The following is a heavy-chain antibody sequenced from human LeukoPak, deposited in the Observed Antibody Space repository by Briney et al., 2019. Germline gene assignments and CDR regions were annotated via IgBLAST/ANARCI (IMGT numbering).Heavy chain of an antibody. CDR3: AKGLAYDFWSGYYRGGDY. CDR1: GFTFSSSA. D-gene: IGHD3-3*01. V-gene: IGHV3-23*01. Sequence: GGSLRLSCAASGFTFSSSAMSWVRQAPGKGLEWVSAISGSGGSTYYADSVKGRFTISRDNSKNTLYLQMNSLRAEDTAVYYCAKGLAYDFWSGYYRGGDYWGQGTLVTVSS. J-gene: IGHJ4*02. CDR2: ISGSGGST.